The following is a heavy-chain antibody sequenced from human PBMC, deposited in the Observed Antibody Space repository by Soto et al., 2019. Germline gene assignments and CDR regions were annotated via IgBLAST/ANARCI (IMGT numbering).Heavy chain of an antibody. V-gene: IGHV3-64D*06. Sequence: PGGSLRLSCSASGFTFSSYAMHWVRQAPGKGLEYVSAISSNGDTTYYAESVKGRFTISRDNSKNTLYLQMSSLRAEDTAVYYCVARITMTVLWGQGTLVTVSS. D-gene: IGHD3-22*01. J-gene: IGHJ4*02. CDR2: ISSNGDTT. CDR1: GFTFSSYA. CDR3: VARITMTVL.